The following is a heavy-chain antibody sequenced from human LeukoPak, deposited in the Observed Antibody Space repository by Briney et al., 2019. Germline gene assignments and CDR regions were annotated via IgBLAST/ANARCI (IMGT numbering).Heavy chain of an antibody. V-gene: IGHV3-7*05. CDR2: IKEDGSEK. D-gene: IGHD2-15*01. Sequence: GGSLRLSCAASGFTFSSYWMSWVRQAPGKGLEWVANIKEDGSEKYYVASVRGRFTLSRDNAKKSLYLQMNSLRAEDTAVYYCAREDQPRGTFDCWGQGTLVTVSS. CDR3: AREDQPRGTFDC. J-gene: IGHJ4*02. CDR1: GFTFSSYW.